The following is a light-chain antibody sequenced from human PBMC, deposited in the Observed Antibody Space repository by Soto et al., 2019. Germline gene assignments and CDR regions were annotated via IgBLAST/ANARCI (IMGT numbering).Light chain of an antibody. CDR3: SSYAGSNTLV. CDR2: EVT. Sequence: QSALTQPPSASGSPGQSVTISCTGTSSDVDIYNYVSWYQQHPGKAPKLINYEVTKRPSGVPDRLSGSKSRNTASLTVSGLQTEDEAEYYCSSYAGSNTLVFGTGTKLTVL. V-gene: IGLV2-8*01. CDR1: SSDVDIYNY. J-gene: IGLJ1*01.